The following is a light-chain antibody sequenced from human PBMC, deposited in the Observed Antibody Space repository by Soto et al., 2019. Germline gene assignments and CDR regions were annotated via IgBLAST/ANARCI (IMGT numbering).Light chain of an antibody. V-gene: IGKV4-1*01. Sequence: DIVMTQSPDSLAVSLGERATINCKYSQSVLYSSNNKNYFAWYQQRPGQPPKLLIYWVSTRESGVPDLFSGSGSGTDFTLTITSLQAEDVAVYYCQQYESTPPTFGQGTKLEIK. CDR2: WVS. J-gene: IGKJ2*01. CDR3: QQYESTPPT. CDR1: QSVLYSSNNKNY.